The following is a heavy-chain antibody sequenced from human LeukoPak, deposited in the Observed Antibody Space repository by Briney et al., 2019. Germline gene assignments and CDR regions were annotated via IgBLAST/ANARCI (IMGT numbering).Heavy chain of an antibody. J-gene: IGHJ4*02. Sequence: PGGSLRLSCAASGFTFSIYWMTWVRQAPGKGLEWVANIKQDGSEKYYVDSVKGRFTISRDNAKNSLHLQMNSLRAEDTAVYYCARDSSGSCLDYWGPGTLVTVSS. D-gene: IGHD6-13*01. CDR1: GFTFSIYW. V-gene: IGHV3-7*01. CDR3: ARDSSGSCLDY. CDR2: IKQDGSEK.